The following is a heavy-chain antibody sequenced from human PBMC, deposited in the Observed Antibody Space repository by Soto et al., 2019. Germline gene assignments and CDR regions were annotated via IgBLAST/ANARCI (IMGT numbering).Heavy chain of an antibody. CDR3: ARGPSSSPYYYYGMDV. J-gene: IGHJ6*02. V-gene: IGHV4-30-2*01. D-gene: IGHD6-13*01. Sequence: SQTLSPTSPVASGSISSGGYCWSWIRQPPGKGLEWIGCIYHSGSTYYNPSLKSRVTISVDRSKNQFSLKLSSVTAADTAVYYCARGPSSSPYYYYGMDVWGQGTTVTVSS. CDR2: IYHSGST. CDR1: SGSISSGGYC.